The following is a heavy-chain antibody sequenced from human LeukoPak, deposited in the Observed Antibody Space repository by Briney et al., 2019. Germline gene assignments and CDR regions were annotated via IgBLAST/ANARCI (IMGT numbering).Heavy chain of an antibody. CDR3: ARGSCTNGVCYRQFSYYFDY. Sequence: VASVKVSCKASGYTFTGYYMHWVRQAPGQRLEWMGWINAGNGNTKYSQKFQGRVTITRDTSASTAYMELSSLRSEDTAVYYCARGSCTNGVCYRQFSYYFDYWGQGTLVTVSS. CDR1: GYTFTGYY. J-gene: IGHJ4*02. V-gene: IGHV1-3*01. D-gene: IGHD2-8*01. CDR2: INAGNGNT.